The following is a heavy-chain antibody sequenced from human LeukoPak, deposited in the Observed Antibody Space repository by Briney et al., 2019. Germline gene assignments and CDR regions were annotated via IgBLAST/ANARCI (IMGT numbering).Heavy chain of an antibody. V-gene: IGHV3-64*01. D-gene: IGHD6-13*01. Sequence: GGSLRLSCAASGFTFSSYAMHWVRQAPGKGVEYVSAISSNGGSTYYANSVKGRFTISRDNSKNTLYLQMGSLRAEDMAVYYCARGPGYSSSWYYYWGQGTLVTVSS. CDR3: ARGPGYSSSWYYY. CDR1: GFTFSSYA. CDR2: ISSNGGST. J-gene: IGHJ4*02.